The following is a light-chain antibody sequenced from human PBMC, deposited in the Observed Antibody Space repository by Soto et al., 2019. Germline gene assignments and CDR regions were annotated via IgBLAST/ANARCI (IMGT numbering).Light chain of an antibody. J-gene: IGLJ2*01. V-gene: IGLV2-23*01. CDR3: CSYAGSSTYVL. CDR2: AGS. Sequence: QSALTQPASVSVSPGQSITISCTGISIYVGSYNLVSWYQQHPGKAPKLMIYAGSKRLSGVSNRFSGSKSGNTASLTISGLQAEYEADYYCCSYAGSSTYVLFGGGTKLTVL. CDR1: SIYVGSYNL.